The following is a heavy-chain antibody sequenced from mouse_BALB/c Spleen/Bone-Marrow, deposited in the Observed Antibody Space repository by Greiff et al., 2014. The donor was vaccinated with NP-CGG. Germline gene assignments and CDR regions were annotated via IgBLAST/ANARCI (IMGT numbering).Heavy chain of an antibody. CDR3: AREDITTVVEMDY. Sequence: VNLVESGAELMKPGASVKISCKATGYTFSSYWIEWVKQRPGHGLEWIGEILPGSGNTNYNGKFKGKATFTADTSSNTAYMQLSSLTSEDSAVYYCAREDITTVVEMDYWGQGTSVTVSS. CDR2: ILPGSGNT. CDR1: GYTFSSYW. V-gene: IGHV1-9*01. D-gene: IGHD1-1*01. J-gene: IGHJ4*01.